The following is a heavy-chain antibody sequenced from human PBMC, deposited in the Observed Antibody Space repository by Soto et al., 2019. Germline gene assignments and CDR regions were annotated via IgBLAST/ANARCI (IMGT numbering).Heavy chain of an antibody. CDR2: INHSGST. CDR1: GGSFSGYY. D-gene: IGHD6-19*01. V-gene: IGHV4-34*01. J-gene: IGHJ4*02. CDR3: ARGVSSGWYQYFDY. Sequence: PSETLSLTCAVYGGSFSGYYWSWIRQPPGKGLEWIGEINHSGSTNYNPSLKSRVTISVDTSKNQFSLKLSSVTAADTAVYYCARGVSSGWYQYFDYWGQGTLVTVSS.